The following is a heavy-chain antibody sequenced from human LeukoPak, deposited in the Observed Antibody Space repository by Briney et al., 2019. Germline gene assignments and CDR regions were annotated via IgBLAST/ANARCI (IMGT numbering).Heavy chain of an antibody. V-gene: IGHV1-18*04. D-gene: IGHD1-26*01. J-gene: IGHJ4*02. CDR1: GYTFTGYY. Sequence: ASVKVSCKASGYTFTGYYMHWVRQAPGQGLEWMGWISAYNGNTNYAQKLQGRVTMTTDTSTSTAYMELRSLRSDDTAVYYCASHEELTEGFDYWGQGTLVTVSS. CDR2: ISAYNGNT. CDR3: ASHEELTEGFDY.